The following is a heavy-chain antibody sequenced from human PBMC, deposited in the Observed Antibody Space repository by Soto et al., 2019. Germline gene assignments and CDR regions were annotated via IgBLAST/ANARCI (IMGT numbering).Heavy chain of an antibody. CDR1: GFTFSSYA. D-gene: IGHD3-22*01. Sequence: GGSLRLSCAASGFTFSSYAMSWVRQAPGKGLEWVSAISGSGGSTYYADSVKGRFTISRDNSKNTLYLQMNSLRAEDTAVYYCAKAVMIVVVIPTQNDYWGQGTLVTVSS. J-gene: IGHJ4*02. CDR2: ISGSGGST. CDR3: AKAVMIVVVIPTQNDY. V-gene: IGHV3-23*01.